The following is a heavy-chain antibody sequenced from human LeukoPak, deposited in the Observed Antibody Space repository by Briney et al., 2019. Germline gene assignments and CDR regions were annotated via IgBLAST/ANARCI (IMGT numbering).Heavy chain of an antibody. CDR3: ATGYSSTWYYFDY. J-gene: IGHJ4*02. Sequence: SETLSLTCTVSGGSISSYYWSWIRQPPGKGLEWIGYIYHSGGTNYNPSLKSRVTISADTSKDQFSLKLASVTAADTAVYYCATGYSSTWYYFDYWGQGTLVTVSS. CDR2: IYHSGGT. D-gene: IGHD6-13*01. V-gene: IGHV4-59*01. CDR1: GGSISSYY.